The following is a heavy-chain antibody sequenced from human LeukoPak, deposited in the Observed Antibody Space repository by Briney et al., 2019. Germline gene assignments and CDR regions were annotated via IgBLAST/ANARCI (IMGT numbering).Heavy chain of an antibody. V-gene: IGHV1-8*01. Sequence: ASVKVSCKASGYTFTSYDINWVRQATGQGLEWMGWMNPNSGNTGYAQKLQGRVTMTRNTSISTAYMELSRLRSDDTAVYYCARDFTQNYFDTSGYPGDYWGQGTLVTVSS. CDR2: MNPNSGNT. CDR1: GYTFTSYD. D-gene: IGHD3-22*01. CDR3: ARDFTQNYFDTSGYPGDY. J-gene: IGHJ4*02.